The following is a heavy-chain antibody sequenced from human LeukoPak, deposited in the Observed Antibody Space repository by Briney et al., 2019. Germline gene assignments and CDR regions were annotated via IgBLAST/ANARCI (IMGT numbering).Heavy chain of an antibody. V-gene: IGHV1-2*02. D-gene: IGHD5-12*01. CDR3: ARDTATINYYYGMDV. J-gene: IGHJ6*02. CDR1: GYTFTGYY. Sequence: GASVKVSCKASGYTFTGYYMHWVRQAPGQGLEWMGWINPNSGGADYGQKYQGRVTMTRDTSISTAYMELSRLRSDDTAVYYCARDTATINYYYGMDVWGQGTTVTVSS. CDR2: INPNSGGA.